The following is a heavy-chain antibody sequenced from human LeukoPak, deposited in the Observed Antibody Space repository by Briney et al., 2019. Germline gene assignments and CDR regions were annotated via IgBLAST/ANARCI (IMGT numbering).Heavy chain of an antibody. Sequence: ASVKVSCKASGYTFTCYYMHWVRQAPGQGLEWMGWINPNSGGTTYAQKFQGRVTMTRDTSISTAYMEVRRMGADDTAVYYCAREYPRNLAAAGTIDAFDIWGQGTMVTVSS. CDR1: GYTFTCYY. D-gene: IGHD6-13*01. CDR2: INPNSGGT. CDR3: AREYPRNLAAAGTIDAFDI. V-gene: IGHV1-2*02. J-gene: IGHJ3*02.